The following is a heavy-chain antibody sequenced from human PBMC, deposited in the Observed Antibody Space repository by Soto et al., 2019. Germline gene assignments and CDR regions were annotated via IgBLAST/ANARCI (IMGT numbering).Heavy chain of an antibody. Sequence: QVQLVQSGAEVKKPGSSVKVSCKASGGTFSSYAISWVRQAPGQGLEWMGGIIPIFGTANYAQKFQGRVTITADESTSAAYMEVSSLRSEETAVYYCARSKIREYYYGSDTFDYWGQGTLVTVSS. CDR1: GGTFSSYA. J-gene: IGHJ4*02. CDR2: IIPIFGTA. V-gene: IGHV1-69*12. CDR3: ARSKIREYYYGSDTFDY. D-gene: IGHD3-10*01.